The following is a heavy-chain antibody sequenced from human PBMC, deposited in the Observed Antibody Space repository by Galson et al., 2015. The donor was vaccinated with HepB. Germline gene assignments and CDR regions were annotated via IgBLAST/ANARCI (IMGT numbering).Heavy chain of an antibody. D-gene: IGHD3-3*01. J-gene: IGHJ4*02. Sequence: SLRLSCAASGFTFSSYWMSWVRQAPGKGLEWVANIKQDGSEKYYVDSVKGRFTISRDNAKNSLYLQMNSPRAEDTAVYYCASWYYDFWSGYLGPGYWDQGTLVTVSS. CDR2: IKQDGSEK. V-gene: IGHV3-7*03. CDR1: GFTFSSYW. CDR3: ASWYYDFWSGYLGPGY.